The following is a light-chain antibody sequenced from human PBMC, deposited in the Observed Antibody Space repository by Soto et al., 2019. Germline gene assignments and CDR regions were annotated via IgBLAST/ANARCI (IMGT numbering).Light chain of an antibody. J-gene: IGLJ2*01. Sequence: QSALTQPPSASGSPGQSVTISCTGTSSDVGGYNYVSWYQQHPGKAPKLMIYEVSKRPSGVPDRFSGSKSGNTASLTVSGLQAEHEADYYCRSYAGSNNHVVFGGGTKLTVL. CDR3: RSYAGSNNHVV. CDR2: EVS. CDR1: SSDVGGYNY. V-gene: IGLV2-8*01.